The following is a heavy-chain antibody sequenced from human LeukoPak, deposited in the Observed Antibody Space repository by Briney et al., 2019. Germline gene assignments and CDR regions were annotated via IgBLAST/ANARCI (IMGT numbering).Heavy chain of an antibody. CDR2: INHSGST. Sequence: SETLSLTCAVYGGSFSGYYWSWIRQPPGKGLGWIGEINHSGSTNYNPSLKSRVTISVDTSKNQFSLKLSSVTAADTAVYYCARRAGFAGNYYYYMDVWGKGTTVTVSS. CDR1: GGSFSGYY. CDR3: ARRAGFAGNYYYYMDV. J-gene: IGHJ6*03. D-gene: IGHD3-16*01. V-gene: IGHV4-34*01.